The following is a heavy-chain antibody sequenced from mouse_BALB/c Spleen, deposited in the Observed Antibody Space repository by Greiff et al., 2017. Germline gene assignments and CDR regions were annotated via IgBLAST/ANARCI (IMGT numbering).Heavy chain of an antibody. Sequence: VQLQQPGAELVRPGASVKLSCKASGYTFTSYWINWVKQRPGQGLEWIGNIYPSDSYTNYNQKFKDKATLTVDKSSSTAYMQLSSPTSEDSAVYYCTRGSGAMDYWGQGTSVTVSS. CDR1: GYTFTSYW. D-gene: IGHD3-1*01. V-gene: IGHV1-69*02. J-gene: IGHJ4*01. CDR2: IYPSDSYT. CDR3: TRGSGAMDY.